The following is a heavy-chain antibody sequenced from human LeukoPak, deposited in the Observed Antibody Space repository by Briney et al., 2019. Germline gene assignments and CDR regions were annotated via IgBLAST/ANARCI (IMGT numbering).Heavy chain of an antibody. CDR1: GFTFSSYG. CDR3: ARDVVPAAIGWFDP. Sequence: GGSLRLSCAASGFTFSSYGMNWVRQAPGKGLEGVAVIWYDGSNKYYADSVKGRFTISRDNSKNTLYLQMNSLRAEDTAVYYCARDVVPAAIGWFDPWGQGTLVTVSS. D-gene: IGHD2-2*02. V-gene: IGHV3-33*01. CDR2: IWYDGSNK. J-gene: IGHJ5*02.